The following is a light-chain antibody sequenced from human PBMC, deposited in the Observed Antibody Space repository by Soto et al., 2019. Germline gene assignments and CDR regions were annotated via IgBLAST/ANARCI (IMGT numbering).Light chain of an antibody. J-gene: IGKJ4*01. CDR1: HDIANY. CDR3: QQYDNLLLT. CDR2: DAS. Sequence: DIQMTQSPSSLSASLGDTVTITCQASHDIANYLNWYQHKPGKAPKLLIYDASNLEAGVPSRFRGSGSGTQFVFTISSLQPEDVATYYCQQYDNLLLTFGGGTKVEIK. V-gene: IGKV1-33*01.